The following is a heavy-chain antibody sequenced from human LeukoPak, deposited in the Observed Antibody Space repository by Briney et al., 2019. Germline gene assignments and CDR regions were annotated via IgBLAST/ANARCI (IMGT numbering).Heavy chain of an antibody. V-gene: IGHV1-69*06. Sequence: ASVKVSCKASGDTFNSYAVAWVRQAPGQGLEWMGLIIPAFGTTRYAQKFQGRVTITSDRSTTTAYMELGSLTPEDTAVYYCAREYYGSGSYYDGYYLDYWGQGTLVTVSS. CDR1: GDTFNSYA. D-gene: IGHD3-10*01. J-gene: IGHJ4*02. CDR2: IIPAFGTT. CDR3: AREYYGSGSYYDGYYLDY.